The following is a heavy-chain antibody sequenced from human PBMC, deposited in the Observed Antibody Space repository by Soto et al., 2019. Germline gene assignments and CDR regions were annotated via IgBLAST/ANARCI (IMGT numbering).Heavy chain of an antibody. J-gene: IGHJ5*01. D-gene: IGHD1-7*01. CDR3: EPGTVDS. CDR1: VCCIISSGC. CDR2: MYHSGVA. V-gene: IGHV4-4*02. Sequence: SETRWRTCSFCVCCIISSGCWSCVRQPPGKGLEWIGKMYHSGVADYSPSLKIRLTISADYSKNHFSLKLTAVTAADTALYSCEPGTVDS.